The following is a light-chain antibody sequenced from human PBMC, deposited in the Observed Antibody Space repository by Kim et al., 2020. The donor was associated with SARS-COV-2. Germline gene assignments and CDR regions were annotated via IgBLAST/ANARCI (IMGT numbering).Light chain of an antibody. CDR1: QGVGRN. CDR2: GAA. J-gene: IGKJ4*01. Sequence: EVVMTQSPATLSVSPGERATLFCRATQGVGRNVAWYQQKPGQAPSLLIYGAATRATGIPARFSGSGSGTEFTLTISSLQSEDFAVYYCQQHNDWPLTFGGGTKVDIK. V-gene: IGKV3-15*01. CDR3: QQHNDWPLT.